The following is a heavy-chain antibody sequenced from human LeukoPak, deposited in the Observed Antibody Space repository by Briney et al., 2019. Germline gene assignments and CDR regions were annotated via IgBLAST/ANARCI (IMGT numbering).Heavy chain of an antibody. CDR1: GFTFSSSA. J-gene: IGHJ4*02. CDR3: AKQLGYCSDGSCYFPY. CDR2: ISNNGGYT. Sequence: GGSLRLSCAASGFTFSSSAMSWGRQAPGKGLEWVSAISNNGGYTYYADSVQGRFTISRDNSKSTLCLQMNSLRAEDTAVYYCAKQLGYCSDGSCYFPYWGQGTLVTVSS. D-gene: IGHD2-15*01. V-gene: IGHV3-23*01.